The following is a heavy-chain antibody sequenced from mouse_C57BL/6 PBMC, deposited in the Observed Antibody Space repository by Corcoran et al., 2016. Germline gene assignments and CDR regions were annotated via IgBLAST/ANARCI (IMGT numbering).Heavy chain of an antibody. CDR2: INTYSGVP. V-gene: IGHV9-3*01. CDR1: GYTFTTYG. Sequence: QIQLVQSGPELKKPGETVKISCKASGYTFTTYGMSWVKQAPGKGLKWMGWINTYSGVPTYADDFKGRFAFSLETSASTAYLQINNLKNEDTATYFCALLTGPFDYWGQGTTLTVSS. CDR3: ALLTGPFDY. J-gene: IGHJ2*01. D-gene: IGHD4-1*01.